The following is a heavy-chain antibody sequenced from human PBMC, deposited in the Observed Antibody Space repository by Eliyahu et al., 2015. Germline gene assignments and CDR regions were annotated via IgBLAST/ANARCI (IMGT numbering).Heavy chain of an antibody. J-gene: IGHJ4*02. CDR1: GFSLSNARMG. CDR3: ARSGRGSSLGY. Sequence: QVTLKESGPVLVKPTETLTLTCTVSGFSLSNARMGVSWIRQPPGKALEWLAHIFSNDEKSYSTSLKSRLTISKDTSKSQVVLTMTNMDPVDTATYYCARSGRGSSLGYWGQGTLVTVSS. CDR2: IFSNDEK. V-gene: IGHV2-26*01. D-gene: IGHD6-6*01.